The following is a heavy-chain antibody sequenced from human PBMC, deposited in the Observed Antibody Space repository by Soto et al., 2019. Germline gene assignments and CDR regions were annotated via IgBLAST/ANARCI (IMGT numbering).Heavy chain of an antibody. CDR2: IKFDGSEK. J-gene: IGHJ5*02. V-gene: IGHV3-7*03. Sequence: GGSLRVSCAASGFDFSVYWMSWVRQAPGKGPEWVANIKFDGSEKQYVDSVKGRFTISRDNARNSVFLQMNSLRAGDTAVYYCVKDGGYCSSATCYSPRNHYFDAWGQGTLVTVSS. CDR1: GFDFSVYW. D-gene: IGHD2-2*01. CDR3: VKDGGYCSSATCYSPRNHYFDA.